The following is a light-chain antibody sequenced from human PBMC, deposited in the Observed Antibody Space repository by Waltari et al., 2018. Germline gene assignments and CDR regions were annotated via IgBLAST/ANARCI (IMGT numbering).Light chain of an antibody. Sequence: QSVLTQPPSVSAAPGQQVTISCSGSSSNIGNNDVSWYQQFPGTAPKLPLTDNNTRPAWIPDRCSGSKSGTSATLGITGLQTGDEADYYCATWDSRLSVVVFGGGTKVTVL. J-gene: IGLJ3*02. CDR3: ATWDSRLSVVV. CDR1: SSNIGNND. V-gene: IGLV1-51*01. CDR2: DNN.